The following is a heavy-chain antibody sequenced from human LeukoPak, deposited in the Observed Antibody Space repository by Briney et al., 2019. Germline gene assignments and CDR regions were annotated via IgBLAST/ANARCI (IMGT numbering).Heavy chain of an antibody. CDR3: ARLLLWFGELLFGYFDY. V-gene: IGHV4-39*01. D-gene: IGHD3-10*01. CDR2: IYYSGST. Sequence: KPSETLSLTCTVSGGSISSSSYYWGWIRQPPGKGLEWIGSIYYSGSTYYNPSLKSRVTISVDTSKNQLSLKLSSVTAADTAVYYCARLLLWFGELLFGYFDYWGQGTLVTVSS. J-gene: IGHJ4*02. CDR1: GGSISSSSYY.